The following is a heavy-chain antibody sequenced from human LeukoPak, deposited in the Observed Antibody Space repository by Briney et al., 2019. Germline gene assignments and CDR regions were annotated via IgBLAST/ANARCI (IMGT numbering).Heavy chain of an antibody. CDR2: IKSDGTEK. CDR1: GFPFSSHW. Sequence: GGSLRLSCAASGFPFSSHWMTLVRQVPGKGLELVANIKSDGTEKYYADSMEGRFTISRDNAKNSLFLQMNSLRGEDTAVYYCGRESRGPSDWGQGTLVTVSS. V-gene: IGHV3-7*01. D-gene: IGHD3-10*01. J-gene: IGHJ4*02. CDR3: GRESRGPSD.